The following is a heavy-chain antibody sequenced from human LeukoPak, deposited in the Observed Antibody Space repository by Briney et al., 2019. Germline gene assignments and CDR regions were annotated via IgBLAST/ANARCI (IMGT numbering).Heavy chain of an antibody. D-gene: IGHD5-18*01. Sequence: SETLSLTCAVSGGSISSSNWWSWVRQPPGKGLEWIGEVYHSGSTNYNPSLKSRVTISVDKSKNQFSLKLSSVTAADTAVYYCARVASYGYQQQLVHYYYYYMDVWGKGTTVTVSS. CDR1: GGSISSSNW. CDR2: VYHSGST. J-gene: IGHJ6*03. V-gene: IGHV4-4*02. CDR3: ARVASYGYQQQLVHYYYYYMDV.